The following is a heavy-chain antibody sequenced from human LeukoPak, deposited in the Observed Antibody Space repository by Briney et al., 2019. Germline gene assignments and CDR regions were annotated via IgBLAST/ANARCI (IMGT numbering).Heavy chain of an antibody. CDR3: ARAVGPFDF. V-gene: IGHV3-33*01. Sequence: GRSLRLSCAASGFTFSTYGMHWVRQAPGKGLEWVAVIWHDGSIKYYADSVKGRFTISRGNSKNTLYLQMNSLRAEDTAVYYCARAVGPFDFWGPGTIVIVSS. CDR2: IWHDGSIK. CDR1: GFTFSTYG. J-gene: IGHJ3*01.